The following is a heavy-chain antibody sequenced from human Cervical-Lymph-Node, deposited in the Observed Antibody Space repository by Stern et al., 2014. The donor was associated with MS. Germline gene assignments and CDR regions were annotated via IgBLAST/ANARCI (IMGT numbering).Heavy chain of an antibody. V-gene: IGHV3-23*04. D-gene: IGHD6-19*01. Sequence: EVQLVESGGTVVQPGGSLRLSCAASGFTFSSYAMSWVRQAPGKGLEWVSVISGSDGSTFYADSVKGRFTISRDNSKNTLFLQMNSLRAEDTAVYYCAKVYGSGPFDYWGQGTLVTVSS. CDR3: AKVYGSGPFDY. J-gene: IGHJ4*02. CDR1: GFTFSSYA. CDR2: ISGSDGST.